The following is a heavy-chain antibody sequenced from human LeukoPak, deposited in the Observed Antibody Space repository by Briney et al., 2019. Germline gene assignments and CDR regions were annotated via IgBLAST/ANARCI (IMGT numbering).Heavy chain of an antibody. Sequence: ASVKVSCKVSGYTLTELSMHWVRQAPGKRLEWMGGFDPEDGETIYTQKFQGRVTMTEDTSTDTAHMELSSLSSEDTAVYYCATHSSDSSGYYYYWGQGTLVTVSS. V-gene: IGHV1-24*01. J-gene: IGHJ4*02. CDR1: GYTLTELS. D-gene: IGHD3-22*01. CDR3: ATHSSDSSGYYYY. CDR2: FDPEDGET.